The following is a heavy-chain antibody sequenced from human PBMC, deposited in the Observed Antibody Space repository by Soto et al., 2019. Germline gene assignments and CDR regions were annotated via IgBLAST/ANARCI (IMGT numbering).Heavy chain of an antibody. CDR2: ISSSSSTI. Sequence: GGSLRLFCAASGLTFSSYSMNWVRQAPGKGLEWVSYISSSSSTIYYADTVKGRFTISRDNAKNSLYLQMNSLRAEDTAVYSCARAHYYAPDYDYWGQGTLVTVSS. CDR1: GLTFSSYS. D-gene: IGHD3-22*01. J-gene: IGHJ4*02. V-gene: IGHV3-48*04. CDR3: ARAHYYAPDYDY.